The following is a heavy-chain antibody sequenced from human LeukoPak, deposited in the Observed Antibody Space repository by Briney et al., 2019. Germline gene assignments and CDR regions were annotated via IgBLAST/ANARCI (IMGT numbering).Heavy chain of an antibody. D-gene: IGHD6-13*01. CDR2: ISGSGGST. J-gene: IGHJ4*02. Sequence: GGTLRLSCAASGFTFSSYGMSWVRQAPGKGLEWVSAISGSGGSTYYADSVKGRFTISRDNSKNTLYLQMSSLRAEDTAVYYCAREGYSSIFDYWGQGTLVTVSS. V-gene: IGHV3-23*01. CDR3: AREGYSSIFDY. CDR1: GFTFSSYG.